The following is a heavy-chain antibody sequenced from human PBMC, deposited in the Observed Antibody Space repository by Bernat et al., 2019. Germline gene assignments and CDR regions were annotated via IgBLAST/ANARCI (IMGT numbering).Heavy chain of an antibody. CDR3: ARGRDDYSNHLFDY. CDR1: GFTFSSYE. CDR2: ISSSGSTI. V-gene: IGHV3-48*03. Sequence: EVQLVESGGGLVQPGGSLRLSCAASGFTFSSYEMNWVRQAPGKGLEWVSYISSSGSTIYYADSVKGRFTISRDNAKNSLYLQMNSLRAEDTAVYYCARGRDDYSNHLFDYWGQGTLVTVSS. J-gene: IGHJ4*02. D-gene: IGHD4-11*01.